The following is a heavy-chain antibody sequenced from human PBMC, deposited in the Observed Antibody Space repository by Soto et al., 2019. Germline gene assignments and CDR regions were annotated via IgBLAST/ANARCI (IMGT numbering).Heavy chain of an antibody. CDR1: GDAITSYF. CDR3: ARHPFGSGFYYGMNV. CDR2: IYYTGST. Sequence: QVQLQESGPGLVKPSETLSLTCAVSGDAITSYFWSWIRQPPEKGLEWLVYIYYTGSTIYNPYLMRRVTISLDTSKKQFSLKLSSVTAADTAVDDCARHPFGSGFYYGMNVWGQGTTVTVSS. J-gene: IGHJ6*02. V-gene: IGHV4-59*08. D-gene: IGHD3-10*01.